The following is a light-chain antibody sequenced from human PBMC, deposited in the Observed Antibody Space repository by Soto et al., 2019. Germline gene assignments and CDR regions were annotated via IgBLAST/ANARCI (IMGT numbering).Light chain of an antibody. J-gene: IGKJ1*01. CDR2: KAS. CDR3: QQYNSYSPWT. Sequence: DIQMTQSPSTLSASVGDRVTITCRASQSFSSWLAWYQQKPGKAPKLLIYKASSLESGVPSRFSGSGSGTEFTLTTSSLQPDDFATYYCQQYNSYSPWTFGQGTKVEIK. CDR1: QSFSSW. V-gene: IGKV1-5*03.